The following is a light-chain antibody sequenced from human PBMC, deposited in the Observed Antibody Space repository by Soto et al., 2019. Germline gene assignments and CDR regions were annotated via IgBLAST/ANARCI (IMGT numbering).Light chain of an antibody. V-gene: IGKV1-8*01. J-gene: IGKJ1*01. CDR3: KQYYSYPRT. CDR2: AAY. Sequence: AIRMTQSPSSLSASTGARVTLTCRASQGISSYLAWYQQKPGKAHKLLIYAAYTLQSGVQSRFSGSGSGTDFTITIRCLQSEDFATYYCKQYYSYPRTFGQGTQVDI. CDR1: QGISSY.